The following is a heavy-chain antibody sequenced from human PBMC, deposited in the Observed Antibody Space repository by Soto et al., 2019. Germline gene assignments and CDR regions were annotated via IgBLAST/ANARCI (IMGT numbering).Heavy chain of an antibody. V-gene: IGHV1-18*01. J-gene: IGHJ4*02. CDR1: GYSFSNYG. D-gene: IGHD6-25*01. Sequence: QVQLVQSGAEVKKPGASVTVSCKASGYSFSNYGISWVRQATGQGLESVGWISPYSGNTNSAQRFRGRVSLTTDTSTSTAYMELRGLTSDDTAVYYCARDWSYPSGGIDYWGQGTLVTVSS. CDR2: ISPYSGNT. CDR3: ARDWSYPSGGIDY.